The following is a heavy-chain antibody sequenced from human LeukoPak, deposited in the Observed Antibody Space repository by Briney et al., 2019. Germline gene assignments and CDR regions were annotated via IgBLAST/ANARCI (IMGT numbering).Heavy chain of an antibody. CDR3: ARDFTRNSYAVAEFFHP. J-gene: IGHJ1*01. V-gene: IGHV4-4*07. D-gene: IGHD5-18*01. CDR2: IYANGGT. CDR1: GGSISGYY. Sequence: SETLSLTCTVSGGSISGYYWNWIRQSAGKGLEWIGRIYANGGTNYTPSLRSRVSMSVDTSKNQFSLKLTSVTAADTAIYYCARDFTRNSYAVAEFFHPWGQGTLVSVSS.